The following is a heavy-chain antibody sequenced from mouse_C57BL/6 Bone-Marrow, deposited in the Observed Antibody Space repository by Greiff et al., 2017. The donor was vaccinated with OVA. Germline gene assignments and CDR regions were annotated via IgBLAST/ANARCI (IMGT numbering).Heavy chain of an antibody. V-gene: IGHV5-4*01. J-gene: IGHJ3*01. CDR2: ISDGGSYT. Sequence: EVHLVESGGGLVKPGGSLKLSCAASGFTFSSYAMSWVRQIPEKRLEWVATISDGGSYTYYPDNVKGRFTISRDNAKNNLYLQMSHLKSEDTAMYYCARGGGFAYWGQGTLVTVSA. CDR1: GFTFSSYA. CDR3: ARGGGFAY.